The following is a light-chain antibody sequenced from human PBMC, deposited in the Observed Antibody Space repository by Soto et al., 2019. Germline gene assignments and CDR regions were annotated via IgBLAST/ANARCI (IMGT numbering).Light chain of an antibody. CDR3: SSYTSSSSLWV. CDR1: SSDVGGYNY. V-gene: IGLV2-14*01. Sequence: QSALTQPASESGSPGQSITISCTGTSSDVGGYNYVSWYQKHPGKAPKLMIYDVSNRPSGVSNRFSGYKSGNTASLTMSGLQAEDEADYYCSSYTSSSSLWVFGTGTKLTVL. J-gene: IGLJ1*01. CDR2: DVS.